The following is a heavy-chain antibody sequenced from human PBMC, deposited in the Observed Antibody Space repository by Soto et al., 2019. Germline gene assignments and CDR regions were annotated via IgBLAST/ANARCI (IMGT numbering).Heavy chain of an antibody. CDR1: GGSISSGGYY. J-gene: IGHJ5*02. CDR3: ARLWFGERYNWFDP. CDR2: IYYSGST. Sequence: SETLSLTCTVSGGSISSGGYYWSWIRQHPGKGLEWIGYIYYSGSTNYNPSLKSRVTISVDTSKNQFSLKLSSVTAADTAVYYCARLWFGERYNWFDPWGQGTLVTVSS. D-gene: IGHD3-10*01. V-gene: IGHV4-61*08.